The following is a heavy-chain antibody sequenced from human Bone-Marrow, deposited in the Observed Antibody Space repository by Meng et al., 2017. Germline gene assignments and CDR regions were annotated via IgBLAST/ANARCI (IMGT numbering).Heavy chain of an antibody. CDR1: GFTFSSYS. Sequence: GGSLRLSCAASGFTFSSYSMNWVRQAPGKGLEWVSSISSSSSYIYYADSVKGRFTISRDNDKNSLYLQMNSLRAEDTAVYYCARDRRAAGTKYYYGMDVWGQGTTVTVSS. J-gene: IGHJ6*02. CDR3: ARDRRAAGTKYYYGMDV. D-gene: IGHD6-13*01. CDR2: ISSSSSYI. V-gene: IGHV3-21*01.